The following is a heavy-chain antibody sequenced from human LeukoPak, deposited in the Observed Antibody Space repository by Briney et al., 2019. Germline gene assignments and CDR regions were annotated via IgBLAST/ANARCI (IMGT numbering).Heavy chain of an antibody. CDR2: INWNGGST. CDR3: ARARENYYDSRDYYWFDS. CDR1: GFTFDDYG. V-gene: IGHV3-20*04. Sequence: GGSLRLSCAASGFTFDDYGMSWVRQAPGKGLEWVSGINWNGGSTGYADSVKGRFTISRDNAKNSLYLQVNSLRAEDTALYYCARARENYYDSRDYYWFDSWGQGTLVTVPS. D-gene: IGHD3-22*01. J-gene: IGHJ5*01.